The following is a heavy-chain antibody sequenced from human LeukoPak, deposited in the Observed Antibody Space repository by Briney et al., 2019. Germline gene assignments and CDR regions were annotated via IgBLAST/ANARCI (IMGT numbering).Heavy chain of an antibody. D-gene: IGHD2-2*01. CDR1: GFTFSSYW. CDR3: AKGLGKYCSSTGRPLDY. CDR2: ITGDGGDT. Sequence: GGSLRLSCAASGFTFSSYWMHWVRQAPGKGLVWVSHITGDGGDTSYADSVKGRFTISRDNAKNTLYLQMSSLRAEDTAVYYCAKGLGKYCSSTGRPLDYWGQGTLVTVSS. J-gene: IGHJ4*02. V-gene: IGHV3-74*01.